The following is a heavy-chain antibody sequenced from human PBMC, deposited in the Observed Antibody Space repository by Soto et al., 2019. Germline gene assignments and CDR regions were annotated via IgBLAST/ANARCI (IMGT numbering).Heavy chain of an antibody. CDR3: ARYDSSGYYYRGPI. CDR2: IYYSGST. Sequence: SETLSLTCTVSGGSISSSSYYWSWIRQHPGKGLEWIGYIYYSGSTYYNPSLKSRVTISVDTSKNQFSLKLSSVTAADTAVYYCARYDSSGYYYRGPIWGQGTMVTVPS. J-gene: IGHJ3*02. D-gene: IGHD3-22*01. CDR1: GGSISSSSYY. V-gene: IGHV4-31*03.